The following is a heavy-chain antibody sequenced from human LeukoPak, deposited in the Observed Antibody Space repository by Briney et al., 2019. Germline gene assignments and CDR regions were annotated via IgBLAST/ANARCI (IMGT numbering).Heavy chain of an antibody. Sequence: GGSRRLSCAASGFTFSDHWMHWVRQAPGKGLVWVSRIDSDGSSTSNADSVKGRFTISRDNAKNTVYLQMNSLRAEDTAVYYCARGFTIFGVVNDAFDIWGQGTMVTVSS. J-gene: IGHJ3*02. D-gene: IGHD3-3*01. CDR3: ARGFTIFGVVNDAFDI. CDR2: IDSDGSST. V-gene: IGHV3-74*01. CDR1: GFTFSDHW.